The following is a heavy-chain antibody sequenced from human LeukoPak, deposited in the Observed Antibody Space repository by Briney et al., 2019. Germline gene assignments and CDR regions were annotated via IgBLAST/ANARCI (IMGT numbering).Heavy chain of an antibody. Sequence: SETLSLTCTVSGGSISSYYWSWIRQPPGKGLEWIGYIYYSGSTNYNPSLKSRVTISVDTSKNQFSLKLSSVTAADTAVYYCAAEYDTNAFDIWGQGTMVTVSS. J-gene: IGHJ3*02. V-gene: IGHV4-59*01. CDR3: AAEYDTNAFDI. D-gene: IGHD3-22*01. CDR2: IYYSGST. CDR1: GGSISSYY.